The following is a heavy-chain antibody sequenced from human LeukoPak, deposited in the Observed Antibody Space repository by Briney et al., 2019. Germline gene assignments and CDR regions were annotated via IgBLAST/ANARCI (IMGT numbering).Heavy chain of an antibody. CDR3: ARPLPGASGTYDAFFDS. J-gene: IGHJ4*02. V-gene: IGHV5-51*01. Sequence: PGESLKISCTGSGYSFTNYWIGWVRQMPGKGLEWMGIIYPDDSDTRYNPSFQGQVTISADKSISAAYLQRSSLKASDTAMYYCARPLPGASGTYDAFFDSWGQGTLVTVSS. D-gene: IGHD3-10*01. CDR1: GYSFTNYW. CDR2: IYPDDSDT.